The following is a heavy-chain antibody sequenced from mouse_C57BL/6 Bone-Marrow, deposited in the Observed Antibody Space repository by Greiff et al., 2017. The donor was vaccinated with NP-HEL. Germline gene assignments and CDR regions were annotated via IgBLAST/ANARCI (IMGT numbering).Heavy chain of an antibody. Sequence: VQLKESGAELVRPGASVKLSCTVSGFNIKDDYMHWVKQRPEQGLEWIGWIDPENGDTAYASTFQGKATITADTSSNTAYLQLSSLTSEDTAVYYCTTGGSSPYAMDYWGQGTSVTVSS. CDR2: IDPENGDT. D-gene: IGHD1-1*01. J-gene: IGHJ4*01. V-gene: IGHV14-4*01. CDR1: GFNIKDDY. CDR3: TTGGSSPYAMDY.